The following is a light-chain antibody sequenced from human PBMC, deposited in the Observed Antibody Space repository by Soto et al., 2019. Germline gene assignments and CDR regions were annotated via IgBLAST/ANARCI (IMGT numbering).Light chain of an antibody. J-gene: IGKJ4*01. CDR3: QQYGNSPLT. CDR2: GAS. Sequence: EIVLTQSPGTLSLSPGERATLSCRARQSVRSTYLAWYQQKPGQAPRLLIYGASSRATGIPDRFSGSGSGTDFTLTISRLEPEDFAVYYCQQYGNSPLTFGGGTKVEIK. CDR1: QSVRSTY. V-gene: IGKV3-20*01.